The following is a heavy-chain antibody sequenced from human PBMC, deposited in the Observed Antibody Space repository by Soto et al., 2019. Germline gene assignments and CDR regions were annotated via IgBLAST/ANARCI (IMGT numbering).Heavy chain of an antibody. CDR3: ARVSEEDGSGSYGYYFDY. J-gene: IGHJ4*02. V-gene: IGHV4-59*01. Sequence: KTSETLSLTCTVSGISITSYYWSWIRQPPGKGLEWIGSIYYSESINYNPSLKSRATVSVDTSKNQFSLKLSSVTAADTAVYYCARVSEEDGSGSYGYYFDYWGQGTLVTVSS. D-gene: IGHD3-10*01. CDR1: GISITSYY. CDR2: IYYSESI.